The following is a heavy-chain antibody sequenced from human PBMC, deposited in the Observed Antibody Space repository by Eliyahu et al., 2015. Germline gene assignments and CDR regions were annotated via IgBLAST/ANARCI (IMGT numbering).Heavy chain of an antibody. CDR3: VRDCRMGGTRDY. J-gene: IGHJ4*02. CDR2: INPSDGRA. V-gene: IGHV1-46*01. CDR1: GYTFTSYS. Sequence: EVMKPGASVKVSCKASGYTFTSYSMHWVRQAPGQGLEWMGIINPSDGRARYAQKFQGRVTMSTDTSTGTVYLELISLRSEDTAIYYCVRDCRMGGTRDYWGQGTLVTVSS. D-gene: IGHD2-15*01.